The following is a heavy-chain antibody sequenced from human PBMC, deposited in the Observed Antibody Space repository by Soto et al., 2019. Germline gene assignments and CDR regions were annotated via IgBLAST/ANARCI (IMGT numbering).Heavy chain of an antibody. CDR3: ARADYSAGHYFDY. V-gene: IGHV1-69*06. D-gene: IGHD6-19*01. J-gene: IGHJ4*02. Sequence: SVKVSCKASGGTFSSYAISWVRQAPGQGLEWMGGIIPIFGTANYAQKFQGRVTITADKSTSTAYMELSSLRSEDTAVYYCARADYSAGHYFDYWGQGTLVTVSS. CDR2: IIPIFGTA. CDR1: GGTFSSYA.